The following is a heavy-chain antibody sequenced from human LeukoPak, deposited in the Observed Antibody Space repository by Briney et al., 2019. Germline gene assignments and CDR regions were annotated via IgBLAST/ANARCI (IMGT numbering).Heavy chain of an antibody. Sequence: ASVKVSCKASGYTFIRYGISWVRQAPGQGLEWMGWISADDGNTNYAQELQGRVTMTTDTATSTAYMELKSLKSDDTAVYYCARNRREGQFVRSLYYYLGVWGKGTTVIVSS. CDR1: GYTFIRYG. CDR2: ISADDGNT. CDR3: ARNRREGQFVRSLYYYLGV. D-gene: IGHD1-26*01. J-gene: IGHJ6*03. V-gene: IGHV1-18*01.